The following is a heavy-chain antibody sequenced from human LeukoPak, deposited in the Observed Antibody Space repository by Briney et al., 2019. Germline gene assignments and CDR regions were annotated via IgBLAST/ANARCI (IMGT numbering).Heavy chain of an antibody. CDR3: TTDQVGSSWPYYFDY. J-gene: IGHJ4*02. D-gene: IGHD6-13*01. CDR2: IKXXTDGETT. V-gene: IGHV3-15*01. Sequence: IKXXTDGETTDYAAPVKGRFTISRDDSKNTLYLQMNSLKTEDTAVYYCTTDQVGSSWPYYFDYWGQGTLVTVSS.